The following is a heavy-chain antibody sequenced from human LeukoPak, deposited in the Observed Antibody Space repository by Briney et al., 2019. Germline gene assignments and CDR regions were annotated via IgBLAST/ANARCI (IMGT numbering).Heavy chain of an antibody. CDR1: GFTLSDYA. Sequence: GGYLRLSCAASGFTLSDYAIHWVRHAPGGGLEWVALISYDGRNKYYADSVKGRFTISSDNSKDTLYLQMNSLRTEDTAVYYCARDLTLGDFTFFDYWGQGTLVTVSS. J-gene: IGHJ4*02. CDR2: ISYDGRNK. V-gene: IGHV3-30*04. CDR3: ARDLTLGDFTFFDY. D-gene: IGHD2-21*02.